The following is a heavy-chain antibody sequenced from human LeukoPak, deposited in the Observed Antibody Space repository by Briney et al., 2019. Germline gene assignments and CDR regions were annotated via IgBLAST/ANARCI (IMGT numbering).Heavy chain of an antibody. V-gene: IGHV4-59*01. J-gene: IGHJ5*02. CDR2: IYYSGST. CDR1: GGSLSSYY. D-gene: IGHD6-13*01. CDR3: ARAWVYSSSWYWFDP. Sequence: SETLSLTCTVSGGSLSSYYWSLIRQPPGKGLEWIGYIYYSGSTNYNPSLKGRVTISVDTSKNQFSLKLSSVTAADTAVYYCARAWVYSSSWYWFDPWGQGTLVTVSS.